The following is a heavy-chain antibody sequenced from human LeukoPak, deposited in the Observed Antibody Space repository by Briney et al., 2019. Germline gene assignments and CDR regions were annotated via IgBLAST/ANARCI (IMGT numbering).Heavy chain of an antibody. CDR3: ARGEGWYFDY. CDR2: ITSSSMYI. D-gene: IGHD6-19*01. V-gene: IGHV3-21*01. J-gene: IGHJ4*02. Sequence: GGSLRLSCVASGFTFSNYGMNWVRQAPGKGLEWVSSITSSSMYIYYADSMKGRFTISRDNAKSSLYLQMNSLRAEDTAVYFCARGEGWYFDYWGQGTLVTVSS. CDR1: GFTFSNYG.